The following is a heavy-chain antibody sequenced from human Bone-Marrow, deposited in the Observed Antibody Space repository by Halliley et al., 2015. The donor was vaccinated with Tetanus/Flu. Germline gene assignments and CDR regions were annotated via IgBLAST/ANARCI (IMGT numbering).Heavy chain of an antibody. V-gene: IGHV5-51*01. Sequence: QLVQSGAEVKKPGESLKISCKCSGYGFNTYRIGWVRQMPGKGLECMGIIYPDDSDTRYSQSFQGRVTMSVDRSTNTAYLQWSSLRASNTAIYYCARRHDWGLDYWGQGTLVTVSS. CDR2: IYPDDSDT. CDR3: ARRHDWGLDY. CDR1: GYGFNTYR. D-gene: IGHD7-27*01. J-gene: IGHJ4*02.